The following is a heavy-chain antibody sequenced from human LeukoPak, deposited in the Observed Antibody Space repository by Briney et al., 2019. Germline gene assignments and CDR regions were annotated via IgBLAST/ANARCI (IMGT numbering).Heavy chain of an antibody. CDR1: GGSISGCY. V-gene: IGHV4-59*08. CDR3: ARHESSGYYFHN. D-gene: IGHD3-22*01. CDR2: IYYSGST. J-gene: IGHJ4*02. Sequence: SETLSLTCNVSGGSISGCYWSWVRQPPGRGLEWIGYIYYSGSTNYNPSLKSRVAMSVDTSKNQLSLNVSSVAAADTAVYYCARHESSGYYFHNWGQGALVTVSS.